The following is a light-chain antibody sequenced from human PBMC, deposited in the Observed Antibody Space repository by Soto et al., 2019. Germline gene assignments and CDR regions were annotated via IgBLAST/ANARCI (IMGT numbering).Light chain of an antibody. CDR1: QSLTTNY. Sequence: EIVLTQSPGTLSLSPGERATLSCRASQSLTTNYLAWYQQKPGQAPRLLIYDASSRATGIPDRFSGSGSGTDFTLTIARLEPEDFAVFYCQQGVTFGGGIKVEIK. CDR2: DAS. CDR3: QQGVT. V-gene: IGKV3-20*01. J-gene: IGKJ4*01.